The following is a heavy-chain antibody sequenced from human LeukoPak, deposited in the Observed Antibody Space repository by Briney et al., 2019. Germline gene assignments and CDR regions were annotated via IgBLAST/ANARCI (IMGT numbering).Heavy chain of an antibody. Sequence: GSLRLSCAASGLTFSNYWMHWVRQAPGKGLVWVSRINSDGSRTFYADSVKGRFTISRDNAKNTMFLQMNSLRAEDTAVYYRARRGVLQDAFDIWGQGTMVTVSS. CDR3: ARRGVLQDAFDI. J-gene: IGHJ3*02. CDR1: GLTFSNYW. V-gene: IGHV3-74*01. D-gene: IGHD3-10*01. CDR2: INSDGSRT.